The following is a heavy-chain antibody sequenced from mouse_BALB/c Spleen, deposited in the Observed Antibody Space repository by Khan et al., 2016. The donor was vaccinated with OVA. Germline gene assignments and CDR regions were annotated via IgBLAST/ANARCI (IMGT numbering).Heavy chain of an antibody. CDR1: GYTFTNFY. J-gene: IGHJ3*01. V-gene: IGHV1S81*02. CDR2: INPTNGGT. D-gene: IGHD2-1*01. CDR3: TSSPFYDGKSNQGWFAY. Sequence: QVQLQQPGAELVKPGASVKLSCKASGYTFTNFYMYWVRQRPGQGLEWIGQINPTNGGTNFNEKFKTKATLTVDKSSSTAYMQLSSLTSEDPAVYYCTSSPFYDGKSNQGWFAYWGQGTLVTVSA.